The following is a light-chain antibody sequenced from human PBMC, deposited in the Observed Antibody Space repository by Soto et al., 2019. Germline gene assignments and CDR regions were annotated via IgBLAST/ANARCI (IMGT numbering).Light chain of an antibody. J-gene: IGKJ1*01. CDR1: QGIGSY. V-gene: IGKV1D-8*03. Sequence: VIWMTQSPSLVSASTGYRVTISCRMSQGIGSYLAWYQQKPGKAPELLIFAASTLRSGAPSRFSGSGSGTDFTFTISSLQSEDFATYYCQQYQSFPRTFGQGTKVEIK. CDR2: AAS. CDR3: QQYQSFPRT.